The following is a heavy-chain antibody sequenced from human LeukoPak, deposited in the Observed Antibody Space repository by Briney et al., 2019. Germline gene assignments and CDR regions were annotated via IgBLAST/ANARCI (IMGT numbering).Heavy chain of an antibody. CDR1: GGTFSSYA. V-gene: IGHV1-69*13. Sequence: SVKVSCKASGGTFSSYAISWVRQAPGQGLEWMGGIIPVFGTANYAQKFQGRVTITADESTSTAYMELSSLRSEDTAVYYCARTPCSSTSCHMYYFDYWGQGTLVTVSS. D-gene: IGHD2-2*02. CDR2: IIPVFGTA. CDR3: ARTPCSSTSCHMYYFDY. J-gene: IGHJ4*02.